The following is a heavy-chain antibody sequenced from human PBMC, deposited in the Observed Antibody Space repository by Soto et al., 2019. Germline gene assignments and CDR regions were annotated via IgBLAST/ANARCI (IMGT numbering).Heavy chain of an antibody. D-gene: IGHD6-13*01. CDR2: IIPIFGTA. Sequence: SVKVSCKASGGTFSSYAISWVRQAPGQGLEWMGGIIPIFGTANYAQKFQGRVTITADESTSTAYMELSSLRSEDTAVYYCARDRSPLQLGDYYYYCYGMDVWGQGTTVTVSS. CDR1: GGTFSSYA. V-gene: IGHV1-69*13. CDR3: ARDRSPLQLGDYYYYCYGMDV. J-gene: IGHJ6*02.